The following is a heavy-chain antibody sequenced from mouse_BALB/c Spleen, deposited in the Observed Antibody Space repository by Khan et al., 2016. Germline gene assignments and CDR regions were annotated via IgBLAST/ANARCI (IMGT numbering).Heavy chain of an antibody. Sequence: DLVKPGASVKLSCKASGYTFTSYWINWIKQRPGQGLEWIGRIAPGSGSTYYNEMFKGKATLTVDTSSSTACIHLSSLSSEDSAVYFCAREGTVPLMDYWGQGTSVTVSS. V-gene: IGHV1S41*01. D-gene: IGHD1-1*01. CDR2: IAPGSGST. CDR3: AREGTVPLMDY. CDR1: GYTFTSYW. J-gene: IGHJ4*01.